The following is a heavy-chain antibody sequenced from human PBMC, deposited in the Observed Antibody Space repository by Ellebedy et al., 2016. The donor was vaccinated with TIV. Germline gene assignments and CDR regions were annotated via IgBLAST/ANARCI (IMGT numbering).Heavy chain of an antibody. D-gene: IGHD6-6*01. CDR1: GFTFSSYA. J-gene: IGHJ4*02. V-gene: IGHV3-23*01. CDR2: ISSTGSRT. CDR3: ANWGSSSSVKLQPFDY. Sequence: GESLKISCAASGFTFSSYAMSWVRQAPGKGLEWVSTISSTGSRTYYADSVKGRFTISRDNSKNTLYLQMNSLRAEDTAVYYCANWGSSSSVKLQPFDYWGQGTLVTVSS.